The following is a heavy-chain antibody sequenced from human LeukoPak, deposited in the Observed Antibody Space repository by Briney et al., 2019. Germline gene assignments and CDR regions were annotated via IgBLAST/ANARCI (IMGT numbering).Heavy chain of an antibody. D-gene: IGHD3-22*01. V-gene: IGHV3-23*01. CDR3: ARDSVYYYDSSGYYLVDY. CDR1: GFTFSSYA. CDR2: IGGSGGST. Sequence: GGSLRLSCAASGFTFSSYAMSWVRQAPGKGLEWVSAIGGSGGSTYYADSVKGRFTISRDNSKNTLYLQMNSLRAEDTAVYYCARDSVYYYDSSGYYLVDYWGQGTLVTVSS. J-gene: IGHJ4*02.